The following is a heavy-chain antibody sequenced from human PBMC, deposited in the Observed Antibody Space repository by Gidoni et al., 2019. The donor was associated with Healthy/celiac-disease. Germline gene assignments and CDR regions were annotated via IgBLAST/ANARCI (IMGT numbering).Heavy chain of an antibody. CDR2: ISSSSSYI. V-gene: IGHV3-21*01. J-gene: IGHJ4*02. CDR3: ARGSDDGAPGDY. Sequence: EVQLGESGGGLVKPGGSLRLSCAASGFPFSSYSMNWVRQAPGKGLEWVSSISSSSSYIYYADSVKGRFTISRDNAKNSLYLQMNSLRAEDTAVYYCARGSDDGAPGDYWGQGTLVTVSS. D-gene: IGHD3-16*01. CDR1: GFPFSSYS.